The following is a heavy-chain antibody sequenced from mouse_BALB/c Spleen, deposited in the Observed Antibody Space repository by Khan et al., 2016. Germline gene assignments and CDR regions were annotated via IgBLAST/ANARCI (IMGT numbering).Heavy chain of an antibody. D-gene: IGHD1-1*01. CDR3: LRDAMDY. J-gene: IGHJ4*01. CDR2: VNPNNGGT. CDR1: GYSFSAYY. Sequence: VQLQQPGPDLVKPGASVKISCKASGYSFSAYYMDWVKQSHGKSLEWIGRVNPNNGGTTYNQKFKGKAMLTVDKSSTTAYMEFRSLTSEDSAIYYCLRDAMDYWGQGTSVTVSS. V-gene: IGHV1-18*01.